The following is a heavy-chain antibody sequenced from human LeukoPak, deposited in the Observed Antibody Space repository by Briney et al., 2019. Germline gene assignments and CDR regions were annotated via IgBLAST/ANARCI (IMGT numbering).Heavy chain of an antibody. D-gene: IGHD3/OR15-3a*01. V-gene: IGHV3-21*01. Sequence: GGSLRLSCAASGFTFSSYAMSWVRQAPGEGLEWVSSISSSSSYIYYADSVKGRFTISRDNSKNTLYLQMNSLKPEDTAVYFCARDSRLKWTEYYFDFWGQGTLVTVSS. CDR3: ARDSRLKWTEYYFDF. CDR2: ISSSSSYI. J-gene: IGHJ4*02. CDR1: GFTFSSYA.